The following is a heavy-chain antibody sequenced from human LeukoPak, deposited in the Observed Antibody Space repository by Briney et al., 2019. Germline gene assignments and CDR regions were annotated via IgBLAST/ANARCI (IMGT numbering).Heavy chain of an antibody. D-gene: IGHD2-8*01. CDR2: INPSGGST. Sequence: GASVKVSCKASGGTFSSYAISWVRQAPGQGLEWMGIINPSGGSTSYAQKFQGRVTMTRDTSTSTVYMELSSLRSEDTAVYYCARGLMVYAYNWFDPWGQGTLVTVSS. V-gene: IGHV1-46*01. CDR3: ARGLMVYAYNWFDP. CDR1: GGTFSSYA. J-gene: IGHJ5*02.